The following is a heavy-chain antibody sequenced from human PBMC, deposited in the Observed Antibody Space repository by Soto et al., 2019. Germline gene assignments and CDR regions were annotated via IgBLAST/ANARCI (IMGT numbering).Heavy chain of an antibody. V-gene: IGHV3-66*01. CDR3: ARDPWAADY. CDR2: IYSGGST. D-gene: IGHD3-16*01. Sequence: EVQLVESGGGLVQPGGSLRLSCAASGVTVSTKYMSWVRQAPGKGLEWVSVIYSGGSTFYADSVRGRFTISRDNSKNTVNLQMNSLRAEDAAVYDCARDPWAADYWGQGIRVTVSS. J-gene: IGHJ4*02. CDR1: GVTVSTKY.